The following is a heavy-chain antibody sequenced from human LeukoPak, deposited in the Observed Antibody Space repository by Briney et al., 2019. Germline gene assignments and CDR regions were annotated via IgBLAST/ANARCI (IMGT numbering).Heavy chain of an antibody. Sequence: GGSLRLSCAASGFTFSSYTLHWVRQAPGKGLEWVAVISYDGNNKYYADSVKGRFTISRDNSKNTLYLQMNSLTAEDTAVYYCAGLWGSSSSGLDYWGQGTLVTVSS. CDR1: GFTFSSYT. CDR2: ISYDGNNK. J-gene: IGHJ4*02. D-gene: IGHD6-6*01. CDR3: AGLWGSSSSGLDY. V-gene: IGHV3-30-3*01.